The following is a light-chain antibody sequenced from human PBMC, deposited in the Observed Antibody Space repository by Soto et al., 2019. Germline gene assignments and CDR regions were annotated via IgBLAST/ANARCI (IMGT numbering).Light chain of an antibody. CDR1: QSVSSSY. CDR3: QQYGSSPTWT. V-gene: IGKV3-20*01. J-gene: IGKJ5*01. CDR2: GAS. Sequence: EIVLTQSPGTLSLSPGERATLSCRASQSVSSSYLAWYQQKPGQAPRLLIYGASSRATGIPDRFSGSGSGTDFTLTISRLDPEDFAVYYCQQYGSSPTWTFGQGTRLEIK.